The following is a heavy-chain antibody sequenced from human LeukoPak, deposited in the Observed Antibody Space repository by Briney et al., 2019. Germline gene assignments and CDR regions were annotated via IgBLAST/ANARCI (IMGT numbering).Heavy chain of an antibody. CDR2: INPNSGGT. CDR3: ARSVTASGWELLDY. V-gene: IGHV1-2*02. Sequence: WASVTVSCKASGYTFTGYYMHWVRQAPGQGVEWMGWINPNSGGTNYAQKFQGRVTMTRDTSISTAYMELSRLRSDDTAVYYCARSVTASGWELLDYWGQRTLVTVSS. D-gene: IGHD1-26*01. CDR1: GYTFTGYY. J-gene: IGHJ4*02.